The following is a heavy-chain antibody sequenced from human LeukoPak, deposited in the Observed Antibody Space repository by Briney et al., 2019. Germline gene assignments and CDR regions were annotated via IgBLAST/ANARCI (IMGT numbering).Heavy chain of an antibody. CDR2: IYSSGIT. CDR3: ARRAYYDSSGFPPTSGYFDL. Sequence: PSETLSLTCSVSGGSMFSYYWNWIRQPPGKGLEWIGYIYSSGITNYNPSLRSRGTISVATSRNQFSLRLTSVTAEDTAIDYCARRAYYDSSGFPPTSGYFDLWGRGTLVTVSS. D-gene: IGHD3-16*01. V-gene: IGHV4-4*08. CDR1: GGSMFSYY. J-gene: IGHJ2*01.